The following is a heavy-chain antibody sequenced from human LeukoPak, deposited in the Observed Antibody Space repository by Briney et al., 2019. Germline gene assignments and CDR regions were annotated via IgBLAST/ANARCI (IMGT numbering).Heavy chain of an antibody. V-gene: IGHV1-69*05. D-gene: IGHD2-2*01. Sequence: SVKVSCKASGGTFSSYAISWVRQAPGQGLEWMGGIIPIFGTANYAQKFQGRVTITTDESTSTAYMELSSLRSEDTAVYYCARDRGPIYCSSTSCARAGFDYWGQGTLVTVSS. CDR3: ARDRGPIYCSSTSCARAGFDY. CDR2: IIPIFGTA. CDR1: GGTFSSYA. J-gene: IGHJ4*02.